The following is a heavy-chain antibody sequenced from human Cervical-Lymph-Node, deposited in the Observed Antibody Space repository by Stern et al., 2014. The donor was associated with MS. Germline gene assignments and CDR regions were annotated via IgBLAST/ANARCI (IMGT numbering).Heavy chain of an antibody. V-gene: IGHV3-30*03. CDR1: GFTLSYYG. D-gene: IGHD6-6*01. Sequence: QVQLVESGGGVVQPGRSLRLSCAASGFTLSYYGMHWVRQAPGTGLEWVAVISYDGSNKYYADSVRGRFTISRDHSKNTLSLQMNSLRAEDTAMYYCARDTAIAARPYYYYYGMDVWGQGTTVTVSS. CDR2: ISYDGSNK. CDR3: ARDTAIAARPYYYYYGMDV. J-gene: IGHJ6*02.